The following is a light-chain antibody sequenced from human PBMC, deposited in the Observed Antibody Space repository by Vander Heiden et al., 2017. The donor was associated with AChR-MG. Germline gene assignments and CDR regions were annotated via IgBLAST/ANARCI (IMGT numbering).Light chain of an antibody. CDR2: GAS. Sequence: EIVMTQSPATLSVSSGERATLSCRASQSVSSNLAWYQQKLGQAPRLLIFGASTRATDIPARFSGSGSETEFTLTISSLQAEDFAVYYCQQYNNWPRTFGQGTKVEI. V-gene: IGKV3-15*01. J-gene: IGKJ1*01. CDR3: QQYNNWPRT. CDR1: QSVSSN.